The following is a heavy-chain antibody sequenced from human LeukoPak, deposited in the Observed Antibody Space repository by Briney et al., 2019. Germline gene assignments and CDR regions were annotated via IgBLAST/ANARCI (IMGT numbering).Heavy chain of an antibody. Sequence: SETLSLTCTVSGGSISSSSYYWGWIRQPPGKGLEWIGSIYYSGSTYYNPSLKSRVTISVDTSKNQFSLKLSSVTAADTAVYYCARGHGSSFDYWGQGTLVTVSS. CDR3: ARGHGSSFDY. J-gene: IGHJ4*02. V-gene: IGHV4-39*07. CDR1: GGSISSSSYY. CDR2: IYYSGST. D-gene: IGHD2-2*01.